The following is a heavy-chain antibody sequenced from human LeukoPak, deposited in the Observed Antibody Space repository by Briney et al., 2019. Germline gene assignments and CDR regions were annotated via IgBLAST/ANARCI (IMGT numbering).Heavy chain of an antibody. CDR3: ARHPRPAIHWYFDL. CDR1: GDSISNYY. V-gene: IGHV4-4*09. D-gene: IGHD3-3*01. Sequence: SETLSLTCTVSGDSISNYYWSWVRQLPGKGLEWIGYIYPSGSTNYSPSLKSRVTISLVTSKNQFSLNLNSVTAADTAVYYCARHPRPAIHWYFDLWGRGTLVTVSS. J-gene: IGHJ2*01. CDR2: IYPSGST.